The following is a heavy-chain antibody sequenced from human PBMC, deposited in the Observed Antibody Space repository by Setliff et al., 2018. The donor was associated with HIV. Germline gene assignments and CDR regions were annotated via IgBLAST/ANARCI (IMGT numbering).Heavy chain of an antibody. Sequence: PGGSLRLSCAASGFTFSSYSMNWVRQAPGKGLEWVSSISSSSSYIYYADSLKGRFTISRDNAKNSLYLQMNSLRAEDTAVYYCARDHPSYYDFWSGYYTKAFDIWGQGTRVTVSS. CDR1: GFTFSSYS. D-gene: IGHD3-3*01. J-gene: IGHJ3*02. CDR2: ISSSSSYI. CDR3: ARDHPSYYDFWSGYYTKAFDI. V-gene: IGHV3-21*01.